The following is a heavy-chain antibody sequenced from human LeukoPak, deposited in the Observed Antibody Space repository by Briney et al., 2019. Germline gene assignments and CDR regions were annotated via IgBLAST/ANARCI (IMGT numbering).Heavy chain of an antibody. V-gene: IGHV1-69*05. Sequence: ASVKVSCKASGGTFSSYAISWVRQAPGQGLEWMGGIIPIFGTANYAQKFQGRVTITTDESTSTAYMELSSLRPEDTAVYYCARDGDFWSDWASWGQGTLVTVSS. CDR1: GGTFSSYA. J-gene: IGHJ5*02. CDR2: IIPIFGTA. D-gene: IGHD3-3*01. CDR3: ARDGDFWSDWAS.